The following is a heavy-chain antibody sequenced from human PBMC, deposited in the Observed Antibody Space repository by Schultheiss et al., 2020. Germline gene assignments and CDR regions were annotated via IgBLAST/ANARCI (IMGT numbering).Heavy chain of an antibody. CDR1: GYTFTSYD. CDR3: ARVGAYYYDSSVRPNYYGMDV. CDR2: INAGNGNT. V-gene: IGHV1-3*01. J-gene: IGHJ6*02. D-gene: IGHD3-22*01. Sequence: ASVKVSCKASGYTFTSYDINWVRQAPGQRLEWMGWINAGNGNTKYSQKFQGRVTITRDTSASTAYMELSSLRSEDTAVYYCARVGAYYYDSSVRPNYYGMDVWGQGTTVNVSS.